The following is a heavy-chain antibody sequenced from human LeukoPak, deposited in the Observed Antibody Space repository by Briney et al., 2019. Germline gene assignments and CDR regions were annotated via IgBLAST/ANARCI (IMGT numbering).Heavy chain of an antibody. Sequence: SETLSLTCAVYGGSFSGYYWSWIRQPPGKGLEWIGEINHSGSTNYNPSLKSRVTISVDTSKNQFPLKLSSVTAADTAVYYCARGGGSNWFDPWGQGTLVTVSS. V-gene: IGHV4-34*01. D-gene: IGHD3-16*01. CDR2: INHSGST. CDR3: ARGGGSNWFDP. CDR1: GGSFSGYY. J-gene: IGHJ5*02.